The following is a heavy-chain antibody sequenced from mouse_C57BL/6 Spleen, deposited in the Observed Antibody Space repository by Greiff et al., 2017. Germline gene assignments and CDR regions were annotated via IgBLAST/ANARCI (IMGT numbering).Heavy chain of an antibody. CDR3: ARGGLRREMDY. Sequence: QVQLQQSGAELVRPGASVKLSCKASGYTFTDYYINWVKQSPGQGLEWIARIYPGSGNTYYNEKFKGKATLTAEKSSSTAYMQLSSLTSEDSAVYFCARGGLRREMDYWGQGTTLTVSS. CDR2: IYPGSGNT. V-gene: IGHV1-76*01. CDR1: GYTFTDYY. J-gene: IGHJ2*01.